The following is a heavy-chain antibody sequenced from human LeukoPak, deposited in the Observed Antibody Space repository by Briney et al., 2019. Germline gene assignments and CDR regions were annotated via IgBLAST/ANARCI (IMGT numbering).Heavy chain of an antibody. J-gene: IGHJ6*03. CDR1: GDSVSSNSAA. Sequence: QTLSLTCAISGDSVSSNSAAWNWIRQSPSRGLEWLGRTYYRSTWYHDYAISVKSRITVNPDTSKNQFSLQLNSVTPEDTAVYYCARGPQLVGYYYIDVWGKGTTVTVSS. CDR3: ARGPQLVGYYYIDV. D-gene: IGHD6-13*01. V-gene: IGHV6-1*01. CDR2: TYYRSTWYH.